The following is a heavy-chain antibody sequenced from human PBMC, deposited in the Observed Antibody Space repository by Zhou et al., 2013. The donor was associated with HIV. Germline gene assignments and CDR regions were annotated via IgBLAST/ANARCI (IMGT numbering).Heavy chain of an antibody. CDR3: ARARTTLHYYYYMDV. J-gene: IGHJ6*03. V-gene: IGHV1-69*01. CDR2: IIPIFGTT. CDR1: GYQFVSYG. D-gene: IGHD2-2*01. Sequence: QVQLEQSGPEMKKPGASVKVSCRVSGYQFVSYGVSWVRQAPGQGPEWMGGIIPIFGTTNYAQKFQGRVTITADESTSTAYMELSSLRSEDTAVYYCARARTTLHYYYYMDVWGKGTTVTVSS.